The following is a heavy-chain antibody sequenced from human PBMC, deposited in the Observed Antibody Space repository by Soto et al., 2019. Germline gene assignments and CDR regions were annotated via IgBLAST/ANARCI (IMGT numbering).Heavy chain of an antibody. J-gene: IGHJ5*02. CDR2: ISAYNGNT. CDR3: AREFFDFLPGYYSGWFAP. Sequence: EASVKVSCKASGYTFTSYGISWVRQAPGQGLEWMGWISAYNGNTNYAQKLQGRVTMTTDTSTSTAYMELRSLRSDDTAVYYCAREFFDFLPGYYSGWFAPWGQGTLDTVSS. V-gene: IGHV1-18*01. D-gene: IGHD3-9*01. CDR1: GYTFTSYG.